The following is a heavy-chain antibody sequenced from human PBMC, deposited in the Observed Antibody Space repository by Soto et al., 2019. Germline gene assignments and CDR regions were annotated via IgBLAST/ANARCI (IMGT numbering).Heavy chain of an antibody. CDR3: ANQGIAAAGP. J-gene: IGHJ5*02. CDR2: ISYDGSNK. V-gene: IGHV3-30*18. D-gene: IGHD6-13*01. Sequence: HPGGSLRLSCAASGFTFSSYGKHWVRQAPGKGLEWVAVISYDGSNKYYADSVKGRFTISRDNSKNTLYLQMNSLRAEDTAVYYCANQGIAAAGPWGQGTLVTVSS. CDR1: GFTFSSYG.